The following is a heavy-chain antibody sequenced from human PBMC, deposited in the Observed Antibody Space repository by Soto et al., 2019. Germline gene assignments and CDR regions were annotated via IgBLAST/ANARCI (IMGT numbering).Heavy chain of an antibody. V-gene: IGHV3-7*01. CDR2: IKQDGSEK. CDR1: GFTFSSYW. CDR3: ARDCSTTSCYLAPYFYYGMDV. J-gene: IGHJ6*02. Sequence: GGSLRLSCAASGFTFSSYWMSWVRQAPGKGLEWVANIKQDGSEKYYVDSVKGRFTISRDNAKKSLYLQMNSLRAEDTAVYYCARDCSTTSCYLAPYFYYGMDVWGQGTTVTVS. D-gene: IGHD2-2*01.